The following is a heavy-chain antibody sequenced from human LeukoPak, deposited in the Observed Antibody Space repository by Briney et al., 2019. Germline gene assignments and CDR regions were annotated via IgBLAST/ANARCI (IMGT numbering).Heavy chain of an antibody. J-gene: IGHJ2*01. Sequence: GASLRLSCAASGFTFSSSSMNWVRQAPGKGLEWVSSISSSSSYIYYADSVKGRFNIYRDNAKNSLYLQIHSLKAEDTAVYDCARDISTAKWDFDLCGRAGLVTVSS. D-gene: IGHD3-22*01. CDR3: ARDISTAKWDFDL. CDR2: ISSSSSYI. V-gene: IGHV3-21*01. CDR1: GFTFSSSS.